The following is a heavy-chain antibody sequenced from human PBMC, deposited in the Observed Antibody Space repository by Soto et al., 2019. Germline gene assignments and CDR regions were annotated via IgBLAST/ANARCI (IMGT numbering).Heavy chain of an antibody. J-gene: IGHJ4*02. CDR1: GGLFSSYA. Sequence: QAQLVQSGAEVKKPGSSVKVSCKDSGGLFSSYAISWVRQAPGQGLEWMEGIIPVFDTPYYAQKFQGRVTITADESTNTAYLELSSLRSDDTAMYYCARGDSPYVWFNEFWGQGSRVTVSS. D-gene: IGHD3-16*01. CDR2: IIPVFDTP. V-gene: IGHV1-69*01. CDR3: ARGDSPYVWFNEF.